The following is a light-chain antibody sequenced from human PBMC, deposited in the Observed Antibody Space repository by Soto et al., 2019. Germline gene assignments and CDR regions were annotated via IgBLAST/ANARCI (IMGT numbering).Light chain of an antibody. CDR3: QQYGNSPPYT. CDR2: DTS. V-gene: IGKV3-20*01. CDR1: QTTSDSY. J-gene: IGKJ2*01. Sequence: EIVLTQSPGTLSLSPGERATLSWRASQTTSDSYLGWYQQKPGQAPRLLIYDTSNRATGIPDRFSGSGSGTDFTLTISRLEPEDFAVYYCQQYGNSPPYTFGQGTTLEL.